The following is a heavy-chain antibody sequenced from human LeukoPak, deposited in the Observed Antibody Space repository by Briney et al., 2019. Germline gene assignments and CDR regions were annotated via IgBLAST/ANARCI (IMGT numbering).Heavy chain of an antibody. CDR1: GYTFTGYY. D-gene: IGHD1-26*01. Sequence: GASVKVSCKASGYTFTGYYMHWVRQAPGQGLEWMGWINPNSGGTNYAQKFQGRVTMTRDTSISTAYMELSRLRSDDTAVYYCARVPGGGYGWFDPWGQGTLVTVSS. J-gene: IGHJ5*02. V-gene: IGHV1-2*02. CDR2: INPNSGGT. CDR3: ARVPGGGYGWFDP.